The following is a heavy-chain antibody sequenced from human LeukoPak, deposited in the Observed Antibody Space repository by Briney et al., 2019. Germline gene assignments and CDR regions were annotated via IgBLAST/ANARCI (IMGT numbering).Heavy chain of an antibody. CDR2: ISLNSGSI. V-gene: IGHV3-9*03. CDR3: AKDIGSYGYEDAFDI. CDR1: GFTFDDYA. D-gene: IGHD5-18*01. J-gene: IGHJ3*02. Sequence: SRRLSCAASGFTFDDYAMHWVRQAPGKGLEWVSGISLNSGSIGYADSVKGRFTISRDNAKNSLYLQMNSLRAEDMALYCCAKDIGSYGYEDAFDIWGQGTMVTVSS.